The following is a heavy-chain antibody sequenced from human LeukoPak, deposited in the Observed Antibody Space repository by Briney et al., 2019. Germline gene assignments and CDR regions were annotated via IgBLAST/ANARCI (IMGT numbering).Heavy chain of an antibody. CDR2: IGPSGTNT. V-gene: IGHV3-23*01. Sequence: ETLSLTCTVSGGSISSSSYYWGWIRQPPGKGLEWVSGIGPSGTNTYYTDSVKGRFTISRDNSKNTVYLQVNSLRAEDTALYYCAQDRAYIQFYFWGQGTLVTVSS. J-gene: IGHJ4*02. CDR3: AQDRAYIQFYF. D-gene: IGHD1-1*01. CDR1: GGSISSSSYY.